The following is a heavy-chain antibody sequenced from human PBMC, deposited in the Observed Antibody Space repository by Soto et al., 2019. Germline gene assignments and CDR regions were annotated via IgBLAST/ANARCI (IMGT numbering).Heavy chain of an antibody. CDR3: ARNSAGNYGMEY. V-gene: IGHV3-21*06. CDR2: ISSSGSYI. J-gene: IGHJ4*02. CDR1: GFTFSSYT. Sequence: GGSLRLSCAASGFTFSSYTMTWVRQAPGEGLEWVSSISSSGSYIYYADSVRGRFTISRDNAKSSLFLQVNSLGAEDTAVYYCARNSAGNYGMEYWGQGSLVTVSS. D-gene: IGHD3-10*01.